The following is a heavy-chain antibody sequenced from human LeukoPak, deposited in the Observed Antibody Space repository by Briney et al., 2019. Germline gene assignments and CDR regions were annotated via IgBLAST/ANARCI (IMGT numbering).Heavy chain of an antibody. D-gene: IGHD1-14*01. CDR1: GFTFSSYG. J-gene: IGHJ6*03. V-gene: IGHV3-23*01. CDR3: ARSGVHYYYYYYMDV. CDR2: ISGSGGST. Sequence: LPGGSLRLSCAASGFTFSSYGMSWVRQAPGKGLEWVSAISGSGGSTYYADSVKGRFTISRDNSKNTLYLQMNSLRAEDTAVYYCARSGVHYYYYYYMDVWGKGTTVTISS.